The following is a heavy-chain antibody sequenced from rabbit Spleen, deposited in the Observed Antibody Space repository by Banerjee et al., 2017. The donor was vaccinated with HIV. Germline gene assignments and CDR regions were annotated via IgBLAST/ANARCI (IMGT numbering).Heavy chain of an antibody. V-gene: IGHV1S45*01. CDR2: INTATGKP. CDR1: GFSFSDRDV. J-gene: IGHJ4*01. Sequence: QEQLEESGGNLVKPGASLTLTCKASGFSFSDRDVMCWVRQAPGKGLEWIACINTATGKPVYASWAKGRFTISKTSSTTVTLQMTSLTVADTATYFCARGSATMTMVITGYYLTLWGPGTLVTVS. D-gene: IGHD2-1*01. CDR3: ARGSATMTMVITGYYLTL.